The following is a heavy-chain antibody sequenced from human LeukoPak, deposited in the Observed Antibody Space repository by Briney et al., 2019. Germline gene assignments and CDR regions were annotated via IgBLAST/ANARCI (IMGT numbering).Heavy chain of an antibody. V-gene: IGHV3-30*02. CDR1: GFTFSSYA. D-gene: IGHD3-10*01. J-gene: IGHJ4*02. CDR3: AKIVSGSPRTFDY. CDR2: IRYDGSNK. Sequence: GGSLRLSCAASGFTFSSYAMHWVRQAPGKGLEWVAFIRYDGSNKYYADSVKGRFTISRDNSKNTLYLQMNSLRAEDTAVYYCAKIVSGSPRTFDYWGRGTLVTVSS.